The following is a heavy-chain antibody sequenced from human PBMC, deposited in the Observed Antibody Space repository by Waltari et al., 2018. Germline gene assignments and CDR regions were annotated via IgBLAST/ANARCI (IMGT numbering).Heavy chain of an antibody. V-gene: IGHV3-23*01. CDR1: GFSFMGFA. Sequence: EVPLLESAGGLVQPGEALRLSCAASGFSFMGFALPWVRQAPGEGLECVASISGSGATPFYADAVKGRFTIVRDNSRDTVYLQMNSLRVDDSAVYYCAKGSRGYTNYFFDSWGQGTLVSVSS. D-gene: IGHD3-16*02. CDR3: AKGSRGYTNYFFDS. CDR2: ISGSGATP. J-gene: IGHJ4*02.